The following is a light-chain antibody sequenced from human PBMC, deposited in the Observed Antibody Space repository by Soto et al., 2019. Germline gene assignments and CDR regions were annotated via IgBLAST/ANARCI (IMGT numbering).Light chain of an antibody. J-gene: IGLJ2*01. V-gene: IGLV1-40*01. CDR3: QSYDSSLSSFVV. CDR1: SSNIGAGYD. Sequence: QSVLTQPPSVSGAPGQRVTISCTGTSSNIGAGYDVHWYQQLPGTAPKLLISGSNNRPSGVPDRFSGSKSGTSASLAITGLQAEDEADYYCQSYDSSLSSFVVFGGGTKLTVL. CDR2: GSN.